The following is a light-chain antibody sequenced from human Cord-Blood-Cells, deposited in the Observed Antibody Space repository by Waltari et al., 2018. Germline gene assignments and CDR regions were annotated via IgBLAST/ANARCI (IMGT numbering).Light chain of an antibody. CDR1: SLRSYY. J-gene: IGLJ3*02. CDR2: GKN. Sequence: SSELTQDPAVSVALGQTVRITCQGDSLRSYYASRYQQKPGQAPVLVIYGKNNRPSAIPDRFSGSSSGNTASLTITGAQAEDEADYYCNSRDSSGNHWVFGGGTKLTVL. CDR3: NSRDSSGNHWV. V-gene: IGLV3-19*01.